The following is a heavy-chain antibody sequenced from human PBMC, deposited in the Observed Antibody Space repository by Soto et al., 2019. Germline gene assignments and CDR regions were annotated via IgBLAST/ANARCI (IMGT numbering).Heavy chain of an antibody. J-gene: IGHJ6*02. V-gene: IGHV3-30-3*01. CDR3: ARDQRGGSSWYLTYYYYYYGMDV. Sequence: GGSLSLSSAASGFTFSSYAMHWVRQAPGKGLERVAVISYDGSNKYYADSVKGRFTISRDNSKNTLYLQMNSLRAEDTAVYYCARDQRGGSSWYLTYYYYYYGMDVWGQGTTVTAP. D-gene: IGHD6-13*01. CDR2: ISYDGSNK. CDR1: GFTFSSYA.